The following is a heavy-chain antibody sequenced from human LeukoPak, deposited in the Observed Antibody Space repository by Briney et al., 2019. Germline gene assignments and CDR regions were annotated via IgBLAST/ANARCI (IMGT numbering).Heavy chain of an antibody. Sequence: GGSLRLSCAASGFTFSSYGMNWLRQAPGKGLEWFSSISSSSNSIYYADSVKGRFTISRDNAKNSLYLQMNSLRAEDTAVYYCARGYEAGAFDIWGPGAMVTVSS. V-gene: IGHV3-21*01. D-gene: IGHD6-19*01. CDR3: ARGYEAGAFDI. J-gene: IGHJ3*02. CDR2: ISSSSNSI. CDR1: GFTFSSYG.